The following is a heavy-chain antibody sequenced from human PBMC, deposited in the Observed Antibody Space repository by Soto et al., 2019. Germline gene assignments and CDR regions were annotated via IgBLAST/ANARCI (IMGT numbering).Heavy chain of an antibody. CDR2: INTDGSVA. CDR1: GLTFRSYW. D-gene: IGHD2-15*01. V-gene: IGHV3-74*03. J-gene: IGHJ4*02. Sequence: EVQLVESGGGLVQPGESLRLSCAASGLTFRSYWMHWVRQAPGKGLVWVSRINTDGSVAMYVDSVKGRFTISRDNAKNTLYLNMNSLSAEDTAVYYCVRDMPLWRLGSWGQGTLVTVSS. CDR3: VRDMPLWRLGS.